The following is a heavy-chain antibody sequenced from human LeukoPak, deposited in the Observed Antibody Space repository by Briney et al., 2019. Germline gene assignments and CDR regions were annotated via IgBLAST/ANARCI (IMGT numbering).Heavy chain of an antibody. J-gene: IGHJ4*02. CDR1: GFTFSSYA. D-gene: IGHD2-21*02. Sequence: GGSLRLSCAASGFTFSSYAMHWVRQAPGKGLEWVAVISYDGSNKYYADSVKGRFTISRDNSKNTLYLQMNSLRAEDTAVYYCAKGYNSRAGTTDCCPLDYWGQGTLVTVSS. V-gene: IGHV3-30-3*01. CDR2: ISYDGSNK. CDR3: AKGYNSRAGTTDCCPLDY.